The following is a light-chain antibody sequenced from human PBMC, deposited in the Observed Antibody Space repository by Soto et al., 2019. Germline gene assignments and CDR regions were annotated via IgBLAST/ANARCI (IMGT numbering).Light chain of an antibody. CDR3: CSYAGFSTSAI. V-gene: IGLV2-23*01. Sequence: QSALTQPASVSGSPGQSITISCTGTSSDVGGYNLVSWYQQHPGKAPKLIIFEGNKRPSGVSYRFSGSKSGNTASLTISGLQAEDEANYYCCSYAGFSTSAIFGGGTKLTVL. J-gene: IGLJ2*01. CDR2: EGN. CDR1: SSDVGGYNL.